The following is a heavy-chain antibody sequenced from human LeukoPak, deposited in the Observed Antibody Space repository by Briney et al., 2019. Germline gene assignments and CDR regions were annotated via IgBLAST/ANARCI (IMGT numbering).Heavy chain of an antibody. J-gene: IGHJ6*02. CDR3: ARGSVDFWSGYYKRYYYGMDV. Sequence: GGSLRLSCAASGFTVSSNYMSWVRQAPGKGLEWVSVIYSGGSTYYADSVKGRFTISRDNSKNTLYLQMNSLRAEDTAVYYCARGSVDFWSGYYKRYYYGMDVWGQGTTVTVSS. D-gene: IGHD3-3*01. CDR2: IYSGGST. CDR1: GFTVSSNY. V-gene: IGHV3-66*01.